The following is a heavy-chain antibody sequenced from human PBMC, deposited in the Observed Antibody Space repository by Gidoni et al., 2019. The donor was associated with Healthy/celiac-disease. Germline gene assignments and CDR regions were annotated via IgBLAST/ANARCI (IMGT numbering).Heavy chain of an antibody. CDR3: ARVHYGDWDYGMDV. J-gene: IGHJ6*02. V-gene: IGHV4-34*01. Sequence: QVQLQQRGAGLLKPSETLSLTCAVSVGSFSGYYWRWIRQPPGKGMEWIGEINHSGSTNYNPSLKSRVTISVDTSKNQFSLKLSSVTAADTAVYYCARVHYGDWDYGMDVWGQGTTVTVSS. CDR1: VGSFSGYY. D-gene: IGHD4-17*01. CDR2: INHSGST.